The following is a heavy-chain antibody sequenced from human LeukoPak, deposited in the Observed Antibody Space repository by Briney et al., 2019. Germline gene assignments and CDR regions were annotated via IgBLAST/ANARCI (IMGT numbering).Heavy chain of an antibody. CDR2: ISASGGST. V-gene: IGHV3-23*01. J-gene: IGHJ4*02. CDR3: AKGMWDYAYDY. CDR1: GFTFSNYA. D-gene: IGHD4-17*01. Sequence: GGSLRLSCAASGFTFSNYAMTWVRQAPGKGLEWVSLISASGGSTYYADSVKGRFTISRDNSKNTLYLQMNSLRADDTAVYYCAKGMWDYAYDYWGQGTRVTVSS.